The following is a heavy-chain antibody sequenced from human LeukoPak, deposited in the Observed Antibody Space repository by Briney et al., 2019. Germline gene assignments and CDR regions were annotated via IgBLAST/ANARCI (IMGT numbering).Heavy chain of an antibody. CDR1: GASISPYY. CDR2: IYNSGYT. D-gene: IGHD2-15*01. Sequence: SETLSLTCTVSGASISPYYWSWIRQPAGKGLEWIGRIYNSGYTNYNPSLESRVTMSLDTSKNEFSLKLSSVTAADTAVYYCARLCSGGSCYEEDYFDYWGQGTLVTVSS. V-gene: IGHV4-4*07. CDR3: ARLCSGGSCYEEDYFDY. J-gene: IGHJ4*02.